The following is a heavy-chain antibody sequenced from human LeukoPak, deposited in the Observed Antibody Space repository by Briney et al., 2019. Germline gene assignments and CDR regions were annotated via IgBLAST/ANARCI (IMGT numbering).Heavy chain of an antibody. CDR2: MNPNSGNT. CDR3: ARPYDSSGYYYSDAFDI. V-gene: IGHV1-8*01. J-gene: IGHJ3*02. Sequence: ASVNVSCKASGYTFTSYDINWVRQATGQGLEGMGGMNPNSGNTGYAQKFQGRVTMTRNTSISTAYMELSSLRSEDTAVYYCARPYDSSGYYYSDAFDIWGQGTMVTVSS. D-gene: IGHD3-22*01. CDR1: GYTFTSYD.